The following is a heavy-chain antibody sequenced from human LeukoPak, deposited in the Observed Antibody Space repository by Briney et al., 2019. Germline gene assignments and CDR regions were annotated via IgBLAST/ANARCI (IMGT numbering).Heavy chain of an antibody. CDR2: VYHSGST. V-gene: IGHV4-4*02. D-gene: IGHD6-13*01. J-gene: IGHJ5*02. CDR1: GGSISTNNW. CDR3: ARGVEGGFYSRSRNWFDT. Sequence: PSETLSLTCAVSGGSISTNNWWNWVRQPPGKGLEWIGEVYHSGSTKYNPSLRSRVTISVDKSKNQFSLNLNSVTAADTAVYHCARGVEGGFYSRSRNWFDTWGQGTLVTVSS.